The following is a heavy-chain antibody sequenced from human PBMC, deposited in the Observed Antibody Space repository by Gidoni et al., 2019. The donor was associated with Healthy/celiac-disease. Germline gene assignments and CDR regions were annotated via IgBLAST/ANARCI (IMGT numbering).Heavy chain of an antibody. D-gene: IGHD3-22*01. J-gene: IGHJ4*02. V-gene: IGHV3-33*01. CDR2: IWYDGSNK. CDR1: GFTFSSYG. CDR3: AREGLYDSSGYYQYYFDY. Sequence: QVQLVESGGGVVQPGRSLRLSCAASGFTFSSYGMHWVRQAPGKGLEWVAVIWYDGSNKYYADSVKGRFTISRDNSKNTLYLQMNSLRAEDTAVYYCAREGLYDSSGYYQYYFDYWGQGTLVTVSS.